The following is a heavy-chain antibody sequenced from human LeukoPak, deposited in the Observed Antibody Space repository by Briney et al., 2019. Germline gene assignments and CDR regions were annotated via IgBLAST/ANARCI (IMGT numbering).Heavy chain of an antibody. CDR3: ARVARLYSSSWYGY. J-gene: IGHJ4*02. V-gene: IGHV1-18*01. Sequence: ASVKVSCKASGYTFTSYGISWVRQAPGQGLEWMGWISAYNGNTNYAQKLQGRVTMTTHTSTSTAYMELRSLRSDDTAVYYCARVARLYSSSWYGYWGQGTLVTVSS. CDR2: ISAYNGNT. D-gene: IGHD6-13*01. CDR1: GYTFTSYG.